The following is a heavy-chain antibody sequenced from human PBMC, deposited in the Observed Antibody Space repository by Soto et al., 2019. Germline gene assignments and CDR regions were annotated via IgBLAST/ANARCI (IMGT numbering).Heavy chain of an antibody. V-gene: IGHV1-3*01. D-gene: IGHD1-26*01. CDR2: INAGNGNT. CDR1: GYTFTSYA. CDR3: ARDDSGFSGSHYIDYFNY. J-gene: IGHJ4*02. Sequence: GASVKVSCKASGYTFTSYAMHWARQAPGQRLEWMGWINAGNGNTKYSQHFQGRVTITRDTSAGTAYMQLSSLTSEDTAVYYCARDDSGFSGSHYIDYFNYWGQGALVTVSS.